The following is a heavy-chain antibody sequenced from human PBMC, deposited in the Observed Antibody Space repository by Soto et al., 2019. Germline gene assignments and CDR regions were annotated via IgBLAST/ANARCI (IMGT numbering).Heavy chain of an antibody. V-gene: IGHV4-4*02. CDR1: GDSIKTGAW. Sequence: SETLXLTWAVSGDSIKTGAWWSWLRQLPGTGLEWIGEIKHTGDANANPALRSRVSMSVDRTKNQFFLNLRSVSAADTAVYFGASEVRLHWFESWGQGTLVTVSS. D-gene: IGHD3-10*01. CDR2: IKHTGDA. CDR3: ASEVRLHWFES. J-gene: IGHJ5*01.